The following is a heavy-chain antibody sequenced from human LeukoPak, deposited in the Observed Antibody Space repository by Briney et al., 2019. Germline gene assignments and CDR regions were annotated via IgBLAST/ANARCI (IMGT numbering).Heavy chain of an antibody. CDR3: ARDRLPSPRITGTRNSFWYFDL. J-gene: IGHJ2*01. Sequence: GGSLRLSCAASGFTFSSYGMHWVRQAPGKGLEWVAVIWYDGSNKYYADSVKGRFTISRDNSKNTLYLQMNSLRAEDTAVYYCARDRLPSPRITGTRNSFWYFDLWGRGTLVTVSS. V-gene: IGHV3-33*08. D-gene: IGHD1-20*01. CDR1: GFTFSSYG. CDR2: IWYDGSNK.